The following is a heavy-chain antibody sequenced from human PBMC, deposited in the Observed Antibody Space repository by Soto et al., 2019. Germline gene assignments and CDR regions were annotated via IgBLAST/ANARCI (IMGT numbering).Heavy chain of an antibody. Sequence: QLQLQESGSGLVKPSQTLSLTCAVSGGSISSGGYSWSWIRQPPGKGLEWIGYIYHSGSTYSNPSFXGXVXSXXGRSKNPFSLRLSSGTAAATAVYCCAAGRGLPPSHWGQGTLVTVSS. D-gene: IGHD5-12*01. CDR3: AAGRGLPPSH. V-gene: IGHV4-30-2*01. J-gene: IGHJ4*02. CDR2: IYHSGST. CDR1: GGSISSGGYS.